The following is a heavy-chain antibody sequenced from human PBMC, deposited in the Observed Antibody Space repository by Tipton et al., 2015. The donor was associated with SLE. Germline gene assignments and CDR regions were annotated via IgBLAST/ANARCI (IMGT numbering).Heavy chain of an antibody. D-gene: IGHD1-26*01. V-gene: IGHV4-61*01. Sequence: TLSLTCAVSGYSISSGYYWGWIRQPPGKGLEWIGYIYYSGSTNYNPSLKSRVTISVDTSKNQFSLKLSSVTAADTAVYYCARLIVGAGKWFDPWGQGTLVTVSS. J-gene: IGHJ5*02. CDR2: IYYSGST. CDR3: ARLIVGAGKWFDP. CDR1: GYSISSGYY.